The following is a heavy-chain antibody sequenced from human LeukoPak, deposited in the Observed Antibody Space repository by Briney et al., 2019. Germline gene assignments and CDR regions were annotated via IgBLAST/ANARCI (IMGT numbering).Heavy chain of an antibody. D-gene: IGHD3-10*01. V-gene: IGHV3-23*01. Sequence: PGGSLRLSCAASGFTFSNYAMSWGRQAPGKGLEWVSTISGSDGSTYYADSVKGRFTISRDNSKNTLYLQMNSLRPEDTAVYYCAKDAYYGSGYRAYWGQGTLVTVSS. J-gene: IGHJ4*02. CDR2: ISGSDGST. CDR3: AKDAYYGSGYRAY. CDR1: GFTFSNYA.